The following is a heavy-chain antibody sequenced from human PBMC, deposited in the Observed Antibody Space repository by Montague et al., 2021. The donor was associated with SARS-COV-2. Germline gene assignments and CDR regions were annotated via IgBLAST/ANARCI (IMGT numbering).Heavy chain of an antibody. Sequence: SLRLSCAASGFIFSSHSIHWVRQAAGKGLECVGVISGTGAARHYAPSVEGRFTISRDNSKNTLYLQMNSLRVEDSAMYYCVRDGDNGHNDLDYWGQGTLVTVAS. CDR2: ISGTGAAR. CDR3: VRDGDNGHNDLDY. D-gene: IGHD5-24*01. CDR1: GFIFSSHS. J-gene: IGHJ4*02. V-gene: IGHV3-30*01.